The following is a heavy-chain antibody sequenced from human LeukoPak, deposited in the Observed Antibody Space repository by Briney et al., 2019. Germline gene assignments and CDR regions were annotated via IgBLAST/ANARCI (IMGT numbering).Heavy chain of an antibody. D-gene: IGHD3-3*01. CDR2: ISYDGSNK. V-gene: IGHV3-30*18. J-gene: IGHJ4*02. CDR1: GFTFSSYG. CDR3: AKDSDFWSGYSDY. Sequence: PGGSLRLSCAASGFTFSSYGMHWVRQAPGKGLEWVAVISYDGSNKCYADSVKGRFTISRDNSKNTLYLQMNSLRAEDTAVYYCAKDSDFWSGYSDYWGQGTLVTVSS.